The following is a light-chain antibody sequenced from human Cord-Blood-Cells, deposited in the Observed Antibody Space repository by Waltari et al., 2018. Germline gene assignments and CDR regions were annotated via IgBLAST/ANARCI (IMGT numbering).Light chain of an antibody. J-gene: IGLJ1*01. CDR2: EVS. Sequence: QSALTPPPSASGSPGQSATISCPGTSSDVGGYNYVSWYHHNPGKTPKLMIYEVSRRPSGVPDRFSGSKSGNAASLTVSGLQAEDEADYYCSSYAGSNVYVFGTGTKVTVL. CDR1: SSDVGGYNY. CDR3: SSYAGSNVYV. V-gene: IGLV2-8*01.